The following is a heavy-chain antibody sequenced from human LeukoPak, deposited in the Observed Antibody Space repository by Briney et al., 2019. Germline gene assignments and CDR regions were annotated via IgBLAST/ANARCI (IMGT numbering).Heavy chain of an antibody. Sequence: GGSLRLSCAASGFTFSSYWMHWVRQAPGKGLVWVSRINTDGSSTSYADSVKGRFTISRDNSKNTVYLQMNSLRDEDTAVYYCAKGYHYYGSGSLSFWGQGILVTVSS. D-gene: IGHD3-10*01. CDR2: INTDGSST. CDR1: GFTFSSYW. CDR3: AKGYHYYGSGSLSF. V-gene: IGHV3-74*01. J-gene: IGHJ4*02.